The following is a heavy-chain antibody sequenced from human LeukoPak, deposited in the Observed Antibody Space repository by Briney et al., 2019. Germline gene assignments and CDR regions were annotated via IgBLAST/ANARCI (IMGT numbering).Heavy chain of an antibody. CDR3: ARCQDREDYFDY. D-gene: IGHD2-15*01. Sequence: PSQTLSLTCTVSGGSISSGGYYWSWIRQHPGKGLEWIGYIYYSGSTYYNPSLKSRVTMSVDTSKNQFSLKLSSVTAADTAVYYCARCQDREDYFDYWGQGTLVTVSS. CDR2: IYYSGST. J-gene: IGHJ4*02. V-gene: IGHV4-31*03. CDR1: GGSISSGGYY.